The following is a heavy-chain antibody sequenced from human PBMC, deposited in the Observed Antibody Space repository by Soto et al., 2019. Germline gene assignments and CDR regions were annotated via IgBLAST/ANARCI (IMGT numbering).Heavy chain of an antibody. CDR3: ARVITGTTFYYYYGMDV. V-gene: IGHV1-18*01. D-gene: IGHD1-7*01. CDR1: GYTFTSYG. Sequence: QVQLVQSGAEVKKPGVSVKVSCKASGYTFTSYGINWVRQAPGQGLEWMGWISAYNGNTNYAQKLQGRVTMTTDTSTSTAYMELRSLRSDDTAVYYCARVITGTTFYYYYGMDVWGQGTTVTVSS. J-gene: IGHJ6*02. CDR2: ISAYNGNT.